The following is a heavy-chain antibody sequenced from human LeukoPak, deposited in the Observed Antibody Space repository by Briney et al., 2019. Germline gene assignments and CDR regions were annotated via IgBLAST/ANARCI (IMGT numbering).Heavy chain of an antibody. CDR1: GFTFSDYY. CDR2: ISSSSSSGSTI. V-gene: IGHV3-11*01. J-gene: IGHJ3*02. CDR3: AKEGYSSSSDAFDI. D-gene: IGHD6-6*01. Sequence: GGSLRLSCAASGFTFSDYYMSWIRQAPGKGLEWISYISSSSSSGSTIYYADSVKGRFTISRDNSKNTLYLQMNSLRAEDTAVYYCAKEGYSSSSDAFDIWGQGTMVTVSS.